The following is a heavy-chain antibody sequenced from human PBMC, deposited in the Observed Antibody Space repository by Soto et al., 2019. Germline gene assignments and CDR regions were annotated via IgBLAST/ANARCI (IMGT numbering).Heavy chain of an antibody. V-gene: IGHV3-23*01. CDR3: AKVLSSGSYSGALEY. Sequence: GSLRLSCVASGFSITSFAMSWVRQAPGKGLEWASAISASGGSTYADSVKGRFTISRDNSKNTLYLQMNSLRVEDTAVYYCAKVLSSGSYSGALEYWGQGALVTVSS. J-gene: IGHJ4*02. CDR2: ISASGGST. D-gene: IGHD1-26*01. CDR1: GFSITSFA.